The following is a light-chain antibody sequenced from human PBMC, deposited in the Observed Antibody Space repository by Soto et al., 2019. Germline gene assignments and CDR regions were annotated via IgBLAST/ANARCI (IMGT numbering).Light chain of an antibody. CDR3: QSYDSSLSVWV. J-gene: IGLJ3*02. V-gene: IGLV1-40*01. CDR2: GNN. Sequence: QAVVTQPPSVSGAPGQRVTISCTGSSSNIGAGYDVHWYHQLPGTAPKLLIYGNNNRPSGVPDRFSGSRSGTLASLAITGLQAEDEADYYCQSYDSSLSVWVFGGGTKLTVL. CDR1: SSNIGAGYD.